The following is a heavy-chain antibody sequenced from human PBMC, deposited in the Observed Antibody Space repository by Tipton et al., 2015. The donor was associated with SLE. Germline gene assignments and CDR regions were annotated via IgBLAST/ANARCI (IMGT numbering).Heavy chain of an antibody. J-gene: IGHJ4*02. D-gene: IGHD3-10*01. CDR1: GGSFSGYY. CDR3: AREIGELDGSGSYYSSYYFDY. Sequence: GLVKPSETLSLTCAVYGGSFSGYYWSWIRQPPGKGLEWIGSIYHSGSTYYNPSLKSRVTISVDTSKNQFSLKLSSVTAADTAVYYCAREIGELDGSGSYYSSYYFDYWGQGTLVTVSS. CDR2: IYHSGST. V-gene: IGHV4-38-2*02.